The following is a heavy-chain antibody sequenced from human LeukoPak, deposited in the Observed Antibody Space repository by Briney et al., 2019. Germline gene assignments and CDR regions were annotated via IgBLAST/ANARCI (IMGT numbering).Heavy chain of an antibody. CDR1: GFTFSSYS. CDR2: ISSSSSYI. CDR3: ARGAGSDAFDI. J-gene: IGHJ3*02. V-gene: IGHV3-21*01. Sequence: PGGSLRLSRAASGFTFSSYSMNWVRQAPGKGLEWVSSISSSSSYIYYADSVKGRFTISRDNAKNSLYLQMNSLRAEDTAVYYCARGAGSDAFDIWGQGTMVTVSS.